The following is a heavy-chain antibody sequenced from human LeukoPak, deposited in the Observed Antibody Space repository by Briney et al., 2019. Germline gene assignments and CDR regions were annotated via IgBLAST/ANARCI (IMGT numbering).Heavy chain of an antibody. CDR1: GFTFSSYA. J-gene: IGHJ4*02. V-gene: IGHV3-23*01. CDR2: ISDSGGST. D-gene: IGHD6-6*01. CDR3: AKDLESSSSVFDY. Sequence: GFLRLSCAASGFTFSSYAMSWVRQAPGKGLEWVSAISDSGGSTHYADSVKGRFTISRDNSKNTPYLQMNSLGAEDTALYYCAKDLESSSSVFDYWGQGTRVTVSS.